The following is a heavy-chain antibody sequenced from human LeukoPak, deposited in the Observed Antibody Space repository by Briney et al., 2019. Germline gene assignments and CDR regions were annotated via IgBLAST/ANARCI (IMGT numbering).Heavy chain of an antibody. J-gene: IGHJ4*02. Sequence: ASVKVSRKASGYTFTGYYMHWVRQAPGQGLEWMGWISPKSGGTNYAQKFQGRVTMNRDTSISTAYMELSRLRSDDTAVYYCARGRGYSYGYLYYFDYWGQGILVTVSS. CDR2: ISPKSGGT. V-gene: IGHV1-2*02. D-gene: IGHD5-18*01. CDR1: GYTFTGYY. CDR3: ARGRGYSYGYLYYFDY.